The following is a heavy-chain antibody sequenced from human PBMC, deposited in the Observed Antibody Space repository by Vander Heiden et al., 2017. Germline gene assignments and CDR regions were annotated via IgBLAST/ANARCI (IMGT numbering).Heavy chain of an antibody. V-gene: IGHV3-30*18. CDR1: GFTFSSHG. J-gene: IGHJ4*02. Sequence: QVQLVESGGGVVQPGRSLRLSCAASGFTFSSHGMHWVRQGPGKGLEWVAVISYDGSNKYYADSVKGRFTISRDNSKNTLYLQMNSLRAEDTAVYYCAKDRQDIVVVPAPDYWGQGTLVTVSS. D-gene: IGHD2-2*01. CDR2: ISYDGSNK. CDR3: AKDRQDIVVVPAPDY.